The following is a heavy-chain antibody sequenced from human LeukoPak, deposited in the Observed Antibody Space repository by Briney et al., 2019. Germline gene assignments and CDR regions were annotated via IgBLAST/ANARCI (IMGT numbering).Heavy chain of an antibody. J-gene: IGHJ4*02. CDR1: GFTFSSYA. D-gene: IGHD4-17*01. CDR2: ISGSGKSA. V-gene: IGHV3-23*01. CDR3: AKAPTVTTNYFDY. Sequence: GGSLRLSCAASGFTFSSYAMSWVRQAPGKGLEWVSEISGSGKSAYYADSVKGRFTISRDNSKNTLYLQMNTLRAEDTAVYYCAKAPTVTTNYFDYWGQGTLVTVSS.